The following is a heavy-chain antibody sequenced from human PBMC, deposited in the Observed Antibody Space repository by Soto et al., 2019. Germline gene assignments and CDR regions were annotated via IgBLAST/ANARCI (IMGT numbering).Heavy chain of an antibody. CDR2: LEPEDGET. V-gene: IGHV1-24*01. Sequence: ASVKVSCKVSGYTLTELSMHSVRQAPGKRLEWMGGLEPEDGETINAQRLQGRVTMSEDTSTDTAYMYLSSLRSEDTALYYCATDLGFGTAGDWFDPWGQGTLVTVS. CDR1: GYTLTELS. J-gene: IGHJ5*02. D-gene: IGHD3-3*01. CDR3: ATDLGFGTAGDWFDP.